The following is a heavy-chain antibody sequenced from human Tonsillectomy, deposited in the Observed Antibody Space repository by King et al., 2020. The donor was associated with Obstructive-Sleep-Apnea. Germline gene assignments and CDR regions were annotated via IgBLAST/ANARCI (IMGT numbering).Heavy chain of an antibody. Sequence: VQLVESGGGLVQPGRSLRLSCAASGFTFDDYAMHWVRQAPGKGLEWVSGISWNSGSIGYAGSVKGRFPISRDNAKNSLYLQMNSLRAEDTALYYCAKGNDILTGYYLGDAFDIWGQGTMVTVSS. D-gene: IGHD3-9*01. CDR3: AKGNDILTGYYLGDAFDI. J-gene: IGHJ3*02. CDR2: ISWNSGSI. CDR1: GFTFDDYA. V-gene: IGHV3-9*01.